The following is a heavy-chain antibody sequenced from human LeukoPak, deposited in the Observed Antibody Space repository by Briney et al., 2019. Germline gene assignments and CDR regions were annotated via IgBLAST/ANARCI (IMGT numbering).Heavy chain of an antibody. CDR3: AREVVHYYGSGSYSSSDY. J-gene: IGHJ4*02. D-gene: IGHD3-10*01. V-gene: IGHV1-46*01. CDR2: INPSDGST. Sequence: ASVKVSCKASGYTFTTYYMHWVRQAPGQGLEWMGTINPSDGSTSYAQKFQGRVTMTRDTSISTAYMELSRLRSDDTAVYYCAREVVHYYGSGSYSSSDYWGQGTLVTVSS. CDR1: GYTFTTYY.